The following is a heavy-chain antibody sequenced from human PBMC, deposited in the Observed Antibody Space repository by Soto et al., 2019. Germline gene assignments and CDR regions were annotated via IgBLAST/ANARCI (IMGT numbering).Heavy chain of an antibody. V-gene: IGHV3-74*01. CDR1: GFTFSSYW. Sequence: GGSLRLSCAASGFTFSSYWMHWVRQAPGKGLVWVSRINSDGSTISYADSVKGRFTISRDNAKNTLYLQMNSLRAEDTAVYHCARLSTSWPTDYWGQGTLVTVSS. CDR3: ARLSTSWPTDY. CDR2: INSDGSTI. D-gene: IGHD2-2*01. J-gene: IGHJ4*02.